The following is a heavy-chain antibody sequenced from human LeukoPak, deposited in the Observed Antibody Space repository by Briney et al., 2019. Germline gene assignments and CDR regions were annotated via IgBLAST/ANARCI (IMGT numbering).Heavy chain of an antibody. D-gene: IGHD3-22*01. J-gene: IGHJ4*02. CDR1: GFTFGGSA. CDR2: IRSKANSYAT. CDR3: TSRPYYYDSSGYQDY. Sequence: GRSLRLSCAASGFTFGGSAMHWVRQASGKGLEWVGRIRSKANSYATAYAASVKGRFTISRDDSKNTAYLQMNSLKTEDTAVYYCTSRPYYYDSSGYQDYWGQGTLVTVSS. V-gene: IGHV3-73*01.